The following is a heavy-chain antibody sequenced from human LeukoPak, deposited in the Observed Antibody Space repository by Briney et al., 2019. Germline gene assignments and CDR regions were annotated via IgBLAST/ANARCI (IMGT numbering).Heavy chain of an antibody. CDR3: ARSYGSGSYYTPIFLH. J-gene: IGHJ4*02. CDR1: GYTFTGYY. D-gene: IGHD3-10*01. Sequence: ASVKVSCKASGYTFTGYYMHWVRQAPGQGLEWMGWINPNSGGTNYAQKFQGRVTMTRDTSISTAYMELSRLRSDDTAVYYCARSYGSGSYYTPIFLHWGQGTLVTVSS. V-gene: IGHV1-2*02. CDR2: INPNSGGT.